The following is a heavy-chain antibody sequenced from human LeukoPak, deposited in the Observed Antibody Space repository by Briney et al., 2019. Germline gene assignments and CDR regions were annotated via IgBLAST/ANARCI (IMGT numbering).Heavy chain of an antibody. D-gene: IGHD3-22*01. J-gene: IGHJ3*02. V-gene: IGHV3-30-3*01. CDR1: GFTFSSYA. Sequence: PGRSLRLSCAASGFTFSSYAMHWVRQAPGKGLEWVAVISYDGSNKYYADSVKGRFTISRDNSKNTLYLQMNSLRAEDTAVYYCARDANYYDSSGYYVGAFDIWGQGAMVTVSS. CDR2: ISYDGSNK. CDR3: ARDANYYDSSGYYVGAFDI.